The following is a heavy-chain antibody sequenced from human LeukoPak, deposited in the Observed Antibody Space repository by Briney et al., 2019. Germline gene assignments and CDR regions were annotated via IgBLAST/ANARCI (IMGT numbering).Heavy chain of an antibody. CDR3: AELGITMIGGV. V-gene: IGHV3-74*01. Sequence: GGSLRLSCAAAGFTFRSYWMHWVRQAPGKGLVWVSRINSDGSSTSYADSVKGRFTISRDKAKNTLYLQMNSLRAEDTAVYYCAELGITMIGGVWGKGTTVTISS. D-gene: IGHD3-10*02. CDR1: GFTFRSYW. J-gene: IGHJ6*04. CDR2: INSDGSST.